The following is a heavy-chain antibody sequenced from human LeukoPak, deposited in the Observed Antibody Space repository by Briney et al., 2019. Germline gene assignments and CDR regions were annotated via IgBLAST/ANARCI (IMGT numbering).Heavy chain of an antibody. CDR1: GGSFSSYY. CDR3: ATDKGIAAAGTNI. D-gene: IGHD6-13*01. CDR2: IYYSGST. V-gene: IGHV4-39*01. J-gene: IGHJ4*02. Sequence: PSETLSLTCAVYGGSFSSYYWGWIRQPPGKGLEWIGSIYYSGSTYYNPSLKSRVTISVDTSKNQFSLKLSSVTAADTAVYYCATDKGIAAAGTNIWGQGTLVTVSS.